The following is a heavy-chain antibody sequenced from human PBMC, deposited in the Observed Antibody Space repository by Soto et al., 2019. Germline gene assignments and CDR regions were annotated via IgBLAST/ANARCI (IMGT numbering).Heavy chain of an antibody. CDR3: ARRSVSHSNAFDF. Sequence: ASVKVSFKASGGTFRNLAINWVRQAPGQGLEWMGGFIPIIGGGINAQKFQGRVTITSDESTSTAYMELSSLKSEDTAMYFCARRSVSHSNAFDFWGQGTMVTVSS. D-gene: IGHD2-15*01. CDR1: GGTFRNLA. CDR2: FIPIIGGG. J-gene: IGHJ3*01. V-gene: IGHV1-69*13.